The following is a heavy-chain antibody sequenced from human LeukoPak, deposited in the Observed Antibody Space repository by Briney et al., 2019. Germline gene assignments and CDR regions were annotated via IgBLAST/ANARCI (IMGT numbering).Heavy chain of an antibody. CDR3: AQDFRQGDGYWDIGN. CDR1: GFPFNIYA. Sequence: LGGALRLSCVASGFPFNIYAMNWVRLAPGKGLEWVSGIDGSGGGINYAASVKGLFTISRDNSRFTVFLQMNSLRDEDTAIYYCAQDFRQGDGYWDIGNWGQGTLVTVSS. D-gene: IGHD5-24*01. V-gene: IGHV3-23*01. J-gene: IGHJ4*02. CDR2: IDGSGGGI.